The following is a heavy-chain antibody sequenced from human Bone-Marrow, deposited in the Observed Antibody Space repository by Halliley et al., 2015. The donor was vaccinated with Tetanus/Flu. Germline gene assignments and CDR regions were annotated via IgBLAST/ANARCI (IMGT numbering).Heavy chain of an antibody. Sequence: FQSGTPNHNPSLKSRVAISIDKSKTMFSLKWPSVTAADSAVYYCARMPSVVGTNIYTNAFDIWGQGTMVTVSS. V-gene: IGHV4-4*02. J-gene: IGHJ3*02. CDR3: ARMPSVVGTNIYTNAFDI. D-gene: IGHD1-26*01. CDR2: FQSGTP.